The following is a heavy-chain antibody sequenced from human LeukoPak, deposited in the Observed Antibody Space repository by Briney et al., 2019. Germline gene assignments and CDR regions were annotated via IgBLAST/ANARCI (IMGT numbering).Heavy chain of an antibody. J-gene: IGHJ4*02. CDR2: INHSGST. D-gene: IGHD3-3*01. V-gene: IGHV4-34*01. Sequence: SETLSLTCAVYGGSFSGYYWSWLRQPPGKGLEWIGGINHSGSTNYNPSLKSRVTISVDTSKNQFSLKLSSVTAADTAVYYCARNSGPWSGYSYYFDYWGQGTLVTVSS. CDR3: ARNSGPWSGYSYYFDY. CDR1: GGSFSGYY.